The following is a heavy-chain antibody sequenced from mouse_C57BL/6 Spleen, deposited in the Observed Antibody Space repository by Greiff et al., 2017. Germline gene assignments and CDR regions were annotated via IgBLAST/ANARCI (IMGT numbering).Heavy chain of an antibody. CDR2: ISSGGSYT. J-gene: IGHJ4*01. V-gene: IGHV5-6*01. CDR3: ARHLGAMDY. Sequence: VKLMESGGDLVKPGGSLKLSCAASGFTFSSYGMSWVRQTPDKRLEWVATISSGGSYTYYPDSVKGRFTISRDNAKNTLYLQMSSLKSEDTAMYYCARHLGAMDYWGQGTSVTVSS. CDR1: GFTFSSYG.